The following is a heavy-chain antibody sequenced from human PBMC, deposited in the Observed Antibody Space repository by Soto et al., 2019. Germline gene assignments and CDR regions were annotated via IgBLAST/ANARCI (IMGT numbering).Heavy chain of an antibody. Sequence: EVQLVESGGGLVQPGGSLRLSCAASGFTFSSYWMSWVRQAPGKGLERVANMKQDGSEKYYVDSVKGRFTISRDNAKNSLYLQMNSLRAKDTAVYYCAREGSGYYIDYWGQGTLVTVSS. D-gene: IGHD3-22*01. CDR1: GFTFSSYW. CDR3: AREGSGYYIDY. V-gene: IGHV3-7*01. J-gene: IGHJ4*02. CDR2: MKQDGSEK.